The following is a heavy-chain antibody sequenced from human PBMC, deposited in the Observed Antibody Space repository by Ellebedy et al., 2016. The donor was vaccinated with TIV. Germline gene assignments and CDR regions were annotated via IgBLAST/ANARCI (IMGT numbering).Heavy chain of an antibody. CDR3: ARDFSPSGITMIVVGIGSD. Sequence: AASVKVSCKASGYTFTSYYMHWVRQAPGQGLEWMGIINPRGGSTSYAQKFQGRVTMTRDTSTSTVYMELSSLRSEDTAVYYCARDFSPSGITMIVVGIGSDWGQGTLVTVSS. V-gene: IGHV1-46*01. D-gene: IGHD3-22*01. J-gene: IGHJ4*02. CDR1: GYTFTSYY. CDR2: INPRGGST.